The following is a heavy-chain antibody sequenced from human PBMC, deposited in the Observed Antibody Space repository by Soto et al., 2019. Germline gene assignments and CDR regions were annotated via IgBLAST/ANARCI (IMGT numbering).Heavy chain of an antibody. CDR1: GGTFSSYP. D-gene: IGHD4-17*01. CDR3: ARRDSHGYFRYSDN. CDR2: TNGNLGTG. V-gene: IGHV1-69*06. J-gene: IGHJ4*02. Sequence: QVQLVQSGAEVKRPGSSVKVSCKASGGTFSSYPISWVRQAPGQGLEWMGGTNGNLGTGNYAQKFRGRLTITTDISTTTVYMELSSLTSEDTAVYYCARRDSHGYFRYSDNWSQGTLVTVSS.